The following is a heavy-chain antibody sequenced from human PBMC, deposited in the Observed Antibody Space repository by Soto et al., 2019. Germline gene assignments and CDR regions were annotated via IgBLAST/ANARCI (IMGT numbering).Heavy chain of an antibody. CDR2: IYWDDDK. CDR3: AHSRPFSALNAEDKYSSSWYAEDQPLFDY. D-gene: IGHD6-13*01. Sequence: SGPTLVNPTQTLTLTCTFSGFSLSTSGVGVGWIRQPPGKALEWLALIYWDDDKRYSPSLKSRLTITKDTSKNQVVLTMTNMDPVDTATYYCAHSRPFSALNAEDKYSSSWYAEDQPLFDYWGQGTLVTVSS. V-gene: IGHV2-5*02. CDR1: GFSLSTSGVG. J-gene: IGHJ4*02.